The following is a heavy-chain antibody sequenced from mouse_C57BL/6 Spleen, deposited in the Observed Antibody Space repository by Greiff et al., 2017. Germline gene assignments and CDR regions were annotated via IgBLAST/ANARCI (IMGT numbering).Heavy chain of an antibody. CDR2: IYPGDGDT. Sequence: QVQLQQSGPELVKPGASVKISCKASGYAFSSSWMHWVKQRPGKGLEWIGRIYPGDGDTNYNGKFKGKATLTADKSSSTAYMQLSSLTSEGSAVYLFASHITAADWYFGVWGTGTTVTVSA. D-gene: IGHD1-2*01. J-gene: IGHJ1*03. CDR3: ASHITAADWYFGV. CDR1: GYAFSSSW. V-gene: IGHV1-82*01.